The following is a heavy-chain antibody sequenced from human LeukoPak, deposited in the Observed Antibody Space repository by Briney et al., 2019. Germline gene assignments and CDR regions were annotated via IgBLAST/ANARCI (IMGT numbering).Heavy chain of an antibody. CDR2: IYYSGST. J-gene: IGHJ4*02. CDR1: GGSISSYY. CDR3: ARDSPLYCSGGSCYSDY. V-gene: IGHV4-59*12. D-gene: IGHD2-15*01. Sequence: SETLSLTCTVSGGSISSYYWSWIRQPPGKGLEWIGYIYYSGSTNYNPSLKSRVTISVDTSKNQFSLKLSSVTAAVTAVYYCARDSPLYCSGGSCYSDYWGQGTLVTVSS.